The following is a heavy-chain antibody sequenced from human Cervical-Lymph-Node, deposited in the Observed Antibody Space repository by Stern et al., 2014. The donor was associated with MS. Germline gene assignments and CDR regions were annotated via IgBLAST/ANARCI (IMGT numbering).Heavy chain of an antibody. V-gene: IGHV3-7*01. CDR1: GLSFRDYW. J-gene: IGHJ4*02. CDR3: ARGRDYFGP. CDR2: IKQDGSEK. Sequence: EVQLVESGGGLAQPGGPLRLSCAASGLSFRDYWMSWVRQAPGKGLEWVAYIKQDGSEKYYLDSVKGRFTISRDNTKNSLSLQMNSLRAEDTAFYYCARGRDYFGPWGQGTLVTVSS.